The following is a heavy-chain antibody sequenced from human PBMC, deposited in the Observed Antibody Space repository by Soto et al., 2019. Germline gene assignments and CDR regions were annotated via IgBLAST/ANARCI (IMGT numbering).Heavy chain of an antibody. CDR3: AATPRY. Sequence: QVQLQESGPGLVKPSETLSLTCTVSGGSITSYYWNWIRQHPGKGLEWIGYIYSSGSTNYNPSLKGRVTMSPDTSKNQVSLNVTSVAAADTAVYYCAATPRYWGQGRLVTVSS. CDR1: GGSITSYY. J-gene: IGHJ4*02. CDR2: IYSSGST. V-gene: IGHV4-59*01. D-gene: IGHD2-15*01.